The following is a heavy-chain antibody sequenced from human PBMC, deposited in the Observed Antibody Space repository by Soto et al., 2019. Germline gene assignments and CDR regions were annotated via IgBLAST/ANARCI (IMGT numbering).Heavy chain of an antibody. CDR1: GDTFGYSA. CDR3: ARHYQVDYAFDF. CDR2: INANNGNT. D-gene: IGHD2-2*01. V-gene: IGHV1-18*04. J-gene: IGHJ3*01. Sequence: GASVKSCCNASGDTFGYSAISSVRQVPGQGLEWMGWINANNGNTSYGQKFQGRIAMTTDTSTGTAYREQRRLRSDDKAIYYCARHYQVDYAFDFWGQGTILTV.